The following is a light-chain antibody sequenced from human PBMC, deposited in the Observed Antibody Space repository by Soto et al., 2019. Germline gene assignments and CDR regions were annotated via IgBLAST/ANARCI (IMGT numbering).Light chain of an antibody. CDR2: KAS. V-gene: IGKV1-5*03. CDR3: QQYRGFPIT. J-gene: IGKJ5*01. Sequence: DIQMTQSPSTLSASVGDRVTITCRASQSIISWLAWYQQRPGKAPNLLIYKASSLESGVPSRFSGSGSGTEFTLTISSLQPDDSATYYCQQYRGFPITFGQGTRLEIK. CDR1: QSIISW.